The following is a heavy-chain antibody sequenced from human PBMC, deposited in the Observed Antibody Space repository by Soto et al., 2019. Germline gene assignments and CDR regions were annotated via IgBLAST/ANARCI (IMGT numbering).Heavy chain of an antibody. CDR1: GGSISSGDYY. D-gene: IGHD6-13*01. CDR3: ASEIAAAGTRGRFDP. J-gene: IGHJ5*02. V-gene: IGHV4-30-4*01. Sequence: NPSETLSLTCTVSGGSISSGDYYWSWIRQPPGKGLEWIGYIYYSGSTYYNPSLKSRVTISVDTSKNQFSLKLSSVTAADTAVYYCASEIAAAGTRGRFDPWGQGTLVTVSS. CDR2: IYYSGST.